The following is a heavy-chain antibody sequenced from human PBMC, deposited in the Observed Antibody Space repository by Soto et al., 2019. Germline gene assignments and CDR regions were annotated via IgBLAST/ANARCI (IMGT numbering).Heavy chain of an antibody. CDR1: GITFSSYS. Sequence: GGSLSPSSAASGITFSSYSMNWVRQTPGKGLEWVSSISSSSSYIYYADSVKGRFTISRDNSKNSLYLQMNSLRAEDTAVYYCARDASPDDFWFLDYWGQGTLVTVSS. V-gene: IGHV3-21*01. D-gene: IGHD3-3*01. CDR2: ISSSSSYI. J-gene: IGHJ4*02. CDR3: ARDASPDDFWFLDY.